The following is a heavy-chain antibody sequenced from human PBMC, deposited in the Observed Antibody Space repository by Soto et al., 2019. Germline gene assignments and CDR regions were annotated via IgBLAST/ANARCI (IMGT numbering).Heavy chain of an antibody. Sequence: ASVKVSCKASGYTFTRSGISWARQAPGQGPEWMGWISAYNGNTNYAQKLQGRVTMTTDTSTSTAYMEPRSLRSDDTAVYYCASSYCGGDCYSVYYYYGMDVWGQGTTVTVSS. D-gene: IGHD2-21*02. J-gene: IGHJ6*02. CDR1: GYTFTRSG. CDR3: ASSYCGGDCYSVYYYYGMDV. V-gene: IGHV1-18*01. CDR2: ISAYNGNT.